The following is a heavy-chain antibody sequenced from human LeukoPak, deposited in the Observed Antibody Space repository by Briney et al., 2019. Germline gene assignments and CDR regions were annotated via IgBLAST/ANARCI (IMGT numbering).Heavy chain of an antibody. CDR1: GFTFSSYS. J-gene: IGHJ5*02. V-gene: IGHV3-21*01. CDR2: TSSSSSYI. CDR3: ARGGSGPAACCWFDP. Sequence: GGSLRLSCAASGFTFSSYSMNWVRQAPGKGLEWVSSTSSSSSYIYYADSVKGRFTISRDNAKNSLYLQMNSLRAEDTAVYYCARGGSGPAACCWFDPWGQGTLVTVSS. D-gene: IGHD2-2*01.